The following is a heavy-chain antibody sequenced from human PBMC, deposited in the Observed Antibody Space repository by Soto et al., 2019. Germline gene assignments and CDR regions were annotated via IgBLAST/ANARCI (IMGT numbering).Heavy chain of an antibody. V-gene: IGHV3-30-3*01. D-gene: IGHD3-3*01. Sequence: QVQLVESGGGVVQPGRSLRLSCAASGFTFSSYAMHWVRQAPGKGLEWVAVISYDGSNKYYADSVKGRFTISRDNSKNXXYLQMNSLRAEDTAVYYCVSGRFLEWLHSSSDMNYWGQGTLVTVSS. CDR3: VSGRFLEWLHSSSDMNY. J-gene: IGHJ4*02. CDR2: ISYDGSNK. CDR1: GFTFSSYA.